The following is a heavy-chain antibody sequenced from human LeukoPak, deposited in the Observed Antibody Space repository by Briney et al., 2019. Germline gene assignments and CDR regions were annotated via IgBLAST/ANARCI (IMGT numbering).Heavy chain of an antibody. CDR3: ARNSSSSSPPERYNWFDP. CDR1: GYSIGTDSC. J-gene: IGHJ5*02. CDR2: IYNSGST. Sequence: SETLSLTCTVSGYSIGTDSCWGWIRQPPGKGLEWIGSIYNSGSTYYNPSLKSRITISVDTSKNQFSLKLSSVTAADTAVYYCARNSSSSSPPERYNWFDPWGQGTLVTVSS. D-gene: IGHD6-6*01. V-gene: IGHV4-38-2*02.